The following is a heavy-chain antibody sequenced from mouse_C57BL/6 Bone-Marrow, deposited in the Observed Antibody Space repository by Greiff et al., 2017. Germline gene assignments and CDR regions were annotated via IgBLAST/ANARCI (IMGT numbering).Heavy chain of an antibody. D-gene: IGHD4-1*01. J-gene: IGHJ3*01. Sequence: LMEPGASVKISCKASGYAFSSSWMNWVKQRPGKGLEWIGRIYPGDGDTNYNGKFKGKATLTADKSSSTAYMQLSSLTSEDSAVYFCAREGLGKAWFAYWGQGTLVTVSA. V-gene: IGHV1-82*01. CDR2: IYPGDGDT. CDR3: AREGLGKAWFAY. CDR1: GYAFSSSW.